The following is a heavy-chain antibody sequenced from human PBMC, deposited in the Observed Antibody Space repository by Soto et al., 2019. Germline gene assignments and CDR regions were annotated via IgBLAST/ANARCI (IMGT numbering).Heavy chain of an antibody. D-gene: IGHD3-10*01. CDR3: ASGFGELDYGMDV. Sequence: GGSLRLSCAASGFTFSSYAMSWVRQAPGKGLEWVSAISGSGGSTYYADSVKGRFTISRDNSKNTLYLQMNSLRAEDTAVYYCASGFGELDYGMDVGGQGTTVTVSS. CDR2: ISGSGGST. J-gene: IGHJ6*02. CDR1: GFTFSSYA. V-gene: IGHV3-23*01.